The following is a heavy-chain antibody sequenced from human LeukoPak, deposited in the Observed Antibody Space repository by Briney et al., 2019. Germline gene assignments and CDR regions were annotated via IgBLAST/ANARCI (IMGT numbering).Heavy chain of an antibody. J-gene: IGHJ2*01. V-gene: IGHV4-59*01. Sequence: SETLSLTCAVSDGSISTFYWSWIRQPPGKGLEWIGYTHYSGTTYNNPSLKSRVTMSVNTSKHQFSLEMTSVTAADTAVYYCARVNLGQLLYWYFDLWGRGTLVTVSS. CDR1: DGSISTFY. D-gene: IGHD4-23*01. CDR3: ARVNLGQLLYWYFDL. CDR2: THYSGTT.